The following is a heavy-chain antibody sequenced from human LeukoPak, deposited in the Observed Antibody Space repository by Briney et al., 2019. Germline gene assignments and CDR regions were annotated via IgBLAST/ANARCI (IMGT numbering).Heavy chain of an antibody. CDR3: ARDLEV. Sequence: GASVKVSCKASGYTFTDYYMHWVRQAPGQGLEWMGWINPNSGGTSYAQNSQGRVTMTRDTSISAAYMELSRLRSDDTAIYYCARDLEVWGQGTLVAVSS. CDR1: GYTFTDYY. J-gene: IGHJ4*02. V-gene: IGHV1-2*02. CDR2: INPNSGGT.